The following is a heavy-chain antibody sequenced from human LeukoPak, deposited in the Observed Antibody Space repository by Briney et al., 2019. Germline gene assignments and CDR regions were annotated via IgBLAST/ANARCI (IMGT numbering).Heavy chain of an antibody. J-gene: IGHJ4*02. Sequence: SVKVSCKASGGTFSSYAISWVRQAPGQGPEWMGGIIPIFGTANYAQKFQGRVTITADESTSTAYMELSSLRSEDTAVYYCAGTTVTTSGFDYWGQGTLVTVSS. CDR2: IIPIFGTA. CDR3: AGTTVTTSGFDY. CDR1: GGTFSSYA. D-gene: IGHD4-17*01. V-gene: IGHV1-69*13.